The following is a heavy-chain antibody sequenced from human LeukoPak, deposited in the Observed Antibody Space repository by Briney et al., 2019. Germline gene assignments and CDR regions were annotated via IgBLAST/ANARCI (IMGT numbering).Heavy chain of an antibody. J-gene: IGHJ4*02. CDR1: GFTFSSYA. Sequence: GGSLRLSCAASGFTFSSYAMHWVRQAPGKGLEWVAVISYDGSNKYYADSVKGRFTISRDNSKNTLYLQMNSLRAEDTAVYYCARDYNVRCLDCWGQGTLVTVSS. V-gene: IGHV3-30*04. CDR2: ISYDGSNK. CDR3: ARDYNVRCLDC. D-gene: IGHD3-10*01.